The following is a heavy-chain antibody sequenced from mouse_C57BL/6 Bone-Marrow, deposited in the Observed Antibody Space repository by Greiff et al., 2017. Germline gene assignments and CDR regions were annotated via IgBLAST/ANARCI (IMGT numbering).Heavy chain of an antibody. CDR3: ARRPYSSYDDAMDY. CDR2: INPNNGGT. Sequence: EVKLMESGPELVKPGASVKMSCKASGYTFTDYNMHWVKQSPGKSLEWIGYINPNNGGTSYNQKFKGKATLTVNKSSSTAYMELRSLTSEDSAVXYCARRPYSSYDDAMDYWGQGTSVTVSS. V-gene: IGHV1-22*01. D-gene: IGHD2-5*01. J-gene: IGHJ4*01. CDR1: GYTFTDYN.